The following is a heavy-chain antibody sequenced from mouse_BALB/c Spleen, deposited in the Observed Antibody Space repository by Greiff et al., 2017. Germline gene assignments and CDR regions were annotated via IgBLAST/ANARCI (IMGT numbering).Heavy chain of an antibody. CDR1: GDSITSGY. Sequence: EVMLVESGPSLVKPSQTLSLTCSVTGDSITSGYWNWIRKFPGNKLEYMGYISYSGSTYYNPSLKSRISITRDTSKNQYYLQLNSVTTEDTATYYCVRGGVREYFDYWGQGTTLTVSS. D-gene: IGHD1-1*02. J-gene: IGHJ2*01. CDR2: ISYSGST. CDR3: VRGGVREYFDY. V-gene: IGHV3-8*02.